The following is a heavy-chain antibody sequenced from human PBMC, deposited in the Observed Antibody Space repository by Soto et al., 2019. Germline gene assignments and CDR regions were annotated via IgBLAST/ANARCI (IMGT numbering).Heavy chain of an antibody. V-gene: IGHV1-2*04. CDR2: INPNSGGT. J-gene: IGHJ4*02. CDR3: ARAPGGLGELSLFDY. D-gene: IGHD3-16*02. CDR1: GYTFTGYY. Sequence: ASVKVSCKASGYTFTGYYMHWVRQAPGQGLEWMGWINPNSGGTNYAQKFQGWVTMTRDTSFSTAYMELSRLRSDDTAVYYGARAPGGLGELSLFDYWGQGTLVTVSS.